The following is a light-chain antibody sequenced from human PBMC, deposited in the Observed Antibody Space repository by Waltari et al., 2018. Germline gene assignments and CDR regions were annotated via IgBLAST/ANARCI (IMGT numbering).Light chain of an antibody. J-gene: IGKJ4*01. V-gene: IGKV1-5*03. CDR3: QQYNSYSLLT. CDR2: KAS. Sequence: RVTSTCRASKSISNWLAWYQQKPGKAPKLLIYKASTLESGVPSRFSGSGSGTEFTLTISSLQPDDFATYYCQQYNSYSLLTFGGGTKVEIK. CDR1: KSISNW.